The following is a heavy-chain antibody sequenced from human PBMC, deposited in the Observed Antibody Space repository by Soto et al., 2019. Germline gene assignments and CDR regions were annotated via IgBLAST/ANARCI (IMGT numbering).Heavy chain of an antibody. CDR3: ARDGGIVVVPAAYYYYGMDV. V-gene: IGHV1-3*01. Sequence: ASVKVSCKASGYTFTSYAMHWVRQAPGQRLEWMGWINAGNGNTKYPQKFQGRVTITRDTSASTAYMELSSLRSEDTAVYYCARDGGIVVVPAAYYYYGMDVWGQGTTVTVSS. J-gene: IGHJ6*02. D-gene: IGHD2-2*01. CDR2: INAGNGNT. CDR1: GYTFTSYA.